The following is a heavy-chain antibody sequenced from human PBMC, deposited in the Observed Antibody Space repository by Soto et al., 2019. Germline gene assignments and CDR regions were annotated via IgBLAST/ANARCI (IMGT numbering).Heavy chain of an antibody. CDR1: GGSISSSNW. J-gene: IGHJ6*02. CDR2: IYHSGSA. CDR3: ARDEFRDSEGRAMDV. Sequence: QVQLQESGPGLVKPSGTLSLTCAVSGGSISSSNWWSWVRQPPGKGLEWIGEIYHSGSATYNPSLQGRATFSLDKPKTQFSLRLSSVTAADTAVYYCARDEFRDSEGRAMDVWGQGTSVTVSS. V-gene: IGHV4-4*02. D-gene: IGHD3-10*01.